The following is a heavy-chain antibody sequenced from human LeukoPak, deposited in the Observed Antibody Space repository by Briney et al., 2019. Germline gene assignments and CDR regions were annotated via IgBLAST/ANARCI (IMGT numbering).Heavy chain of an antibody. J-gene: IGHJ4*02. CDR1: GFTFDDYG. CDR2: INWNGGST. D-gene: IGHD2-21*02. Sequence: GGSLRLSCAASGFTFDDYGMSWVRQAPGKGLEWVSGINWNGGSTGYADSVKGRFTISRDNAKNSLYLQMNSPRAEDTALYYCARECGGDCSMPSFDYWGQGTLVTVSS. V-gene: IGHV3-20*04. CDR3: ARECGGDCSMPSFDY.